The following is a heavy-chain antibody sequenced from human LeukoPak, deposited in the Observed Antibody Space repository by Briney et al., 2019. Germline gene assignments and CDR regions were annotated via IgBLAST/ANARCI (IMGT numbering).Heavy chain of an antibody. CDR1: GGSTSSYY. V-gene: IGHV4-59*01. J-gene: IGHJ3*02. Sequence: NPSETLSLTCTVSGGSTSSYYWSWIRQPPGKGLEWIGYIYYSGSTNYNPSLKSRVTISVDTSKNQFSLKLSSVTAADTAVYYCARDHAFDIWGQGTMVTVSS. CDR3: ARDHAFDI. CDR2: IYYSGST.